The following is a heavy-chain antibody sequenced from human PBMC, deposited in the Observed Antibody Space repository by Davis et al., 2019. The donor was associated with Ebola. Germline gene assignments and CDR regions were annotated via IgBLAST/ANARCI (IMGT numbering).Heavy chain of an antibody. CDR1: GFTFSDYF. CDR2: ISGSGATI. J-gene: IGHJ2*01. Sequence: GESLKISCAASGFTFSDYFMSWIRQAPGKGFEWISYISGSGATIYYADSVEGRFTVSRDNAKKSLYLEMNGLRVEDTAVYFCAGVSAARSWNWYFDLWGRGTLVTVSS. V-gene: IGHV3-11*04. CDR3: AGVSAARSWNWYFDL. D-gene: IGHD6-6*01.